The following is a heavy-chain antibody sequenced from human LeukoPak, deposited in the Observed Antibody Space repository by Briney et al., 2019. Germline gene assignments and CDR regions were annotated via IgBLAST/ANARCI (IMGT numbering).Heavy chain of an antibody. CDR3: ERGACGRSCPSNYYYYYGMDV. V-gene: IGHV3-48*02. Sequence: GGSLRLSCAASGFSFSAYSINWVRQAPGKGLEWLAYISIRSDLITYADSVKGRFTISRDNAKSSLYLQMNSLRDEDTAVYYCERGACGRSCPSNYYYYYGMDVWGQGTTVTVSS. CDR1: GFSFSAYS. D-gene: IGHD2-15*01. CDR2: ISIRSDLI. J-gene: IGHJ6*02.